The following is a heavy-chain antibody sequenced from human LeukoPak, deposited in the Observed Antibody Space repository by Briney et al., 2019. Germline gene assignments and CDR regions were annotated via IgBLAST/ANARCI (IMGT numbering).Heavy chain of an antibody. CDR2: IYSGGST. Sequence: GGSLRLSCAASGFTVSSNYMSWVRQAPGKGLEWVSVIYSGGSTYYADSVKGRFTISRDNAKNSLYLQMNSLRAEDMAVYYCAKDNAYYYADYWGQGTLVTVSS. CDR3: AKDNAYYYADY. CDR1: GFTVSSNY. V-gene: IGHV3-53*01. D-gene: IGHD3-10*01. J-gene: IGHJ4*02.